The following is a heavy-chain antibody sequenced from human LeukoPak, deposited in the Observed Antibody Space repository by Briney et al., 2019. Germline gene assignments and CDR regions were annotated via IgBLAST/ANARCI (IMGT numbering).Heavy chain of an antibody. J-gene: IGHJ4*02. CDR1: GGSFSGYY. V-gene: IGHV4-34*01. D-gene: IGHD3-10*01. Sequence: PSETLSLTCAVYGGSFSGYYWSWIRQPPGKGLEWIGEINHSGSTNYNPSLKSRVTISVDTSKSHFSLKLRSVTAADTAAYYCARRGLAIRHWGQGTLVTVSS. CDR3: ARRGLAIRH. CDR2: INHSGST.